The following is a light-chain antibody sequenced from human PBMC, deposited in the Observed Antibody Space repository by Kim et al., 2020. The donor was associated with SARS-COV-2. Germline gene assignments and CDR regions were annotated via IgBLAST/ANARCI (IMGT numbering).Light chain of an antibody. CDR1: HSLSTD. V-gene: IGKV3-15*01. CDR3: QTFNHWPLT. J-gene: IGKJ4*01. CDR2: AAS. Sequence: EIVLTQSPATLSVSPGERATLSCRASHSLSTDVGWYQQKPGQAPRLLIHAASTRATGIPARFSGSGSGTEFTLTIDSLQSEDFAVYYCQTFNHWPLTFGGGTKVDIK.